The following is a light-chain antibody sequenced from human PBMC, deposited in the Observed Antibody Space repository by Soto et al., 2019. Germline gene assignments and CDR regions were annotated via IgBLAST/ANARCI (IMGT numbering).Light chain of an antibody. Sequence: DMYITHSPSTLSAAVWDSVTFTSRASQNINEYLAWYQQKPGKAPKLLIYKASTLKSGVPSRFSGSGSGTEFTLTISSLQPDDFATYYCQHYNSFSQAFGQGTKVDI. J-gene: IGKJ1*01. CDR3: QHYNSFSQA. CDR1: QNINEY. V-gene: IGKV1-5*03. CDR2: KAS.